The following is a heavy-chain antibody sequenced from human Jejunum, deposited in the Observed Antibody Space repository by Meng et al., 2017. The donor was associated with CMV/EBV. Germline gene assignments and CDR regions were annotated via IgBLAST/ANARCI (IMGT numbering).Heavy chain of an antibody. CDR2: INTDGSGA. V-gene: IGHV3-74*01. Sequence: GFSFSNYWMHWVRQAPGKGLVWVSRINTDGSGAVYADSVKGRFTISRDNAKNSVYLQMNRLRAEDTAVYYCARAIDYGDPNWFDPWGQGTLVTVSS. D-gene: IGHD4-17*01. CDR3: ARAIDYGDPNWFDP. CDR1: GFSFSNYW. J-gene: IGHJ5*02.